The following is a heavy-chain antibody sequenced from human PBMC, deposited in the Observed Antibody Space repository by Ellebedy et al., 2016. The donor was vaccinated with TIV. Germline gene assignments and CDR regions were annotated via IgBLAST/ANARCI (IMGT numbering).Heavy chain of an antibody. CDR2: ISYSGALM. Sequence: GESLKISCAASGFTFSGYYMSWFRQVPGKGPEWVSYISYSGALMYYADSVKGRFTTSRDNAENSLYLQMNSLRAEDTAVDYCAGLGVIAAAGASDYWGQGTLVIVSS. D-gene: IGHD6-13*01. J-gene: IGHJ4*02. CDR3: AGLGVIAAAGASDY. V-gene: IGHV3-11*01. CDR1: GFTFSGYY.